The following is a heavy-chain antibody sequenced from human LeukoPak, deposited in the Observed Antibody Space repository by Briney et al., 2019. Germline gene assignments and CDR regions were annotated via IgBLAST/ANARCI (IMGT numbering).Heavy chain of an antibody. V-gene: IGHV4-59*01. J-gene: IGHJ4*02. Sequence: SETLSLTCTVSGGSISSYYWNWIRQPPGKGLEWIGYIYYSGSTNYNPSLKSRVTISVDTSKNQSSLKLSSVTAADTAVYYCARDSQAYSYVFDYWGQGTLVTVSS. CDR2: IYYSGST. CDR3: ARDSQAYSYVFDY. CDR1: GGSISSYY. D-gene: IGHD5-18*01.